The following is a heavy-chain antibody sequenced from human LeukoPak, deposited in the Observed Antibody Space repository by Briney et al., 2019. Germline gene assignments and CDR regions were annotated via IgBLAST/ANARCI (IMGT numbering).Heavy chain of an antibody. Sequence: SETLSLTCTVSGGSISSYYWSWIRQPPGKGLEWIGYIYYTGSTNYNPSLKSRVTISVDKSKNQFSLKLSSVTAADTAVYYCARAYYDILTGHDAFDIWGQGTMVTVSS. D-gene: IGHD3-9*01. V-gene: IGHV4-59*12. CDR2: IYYTGST. CDR3: ARAYYDILTGHDAFDI. J-gene: IGHJ3*02. CDR1: GGSISSYY.